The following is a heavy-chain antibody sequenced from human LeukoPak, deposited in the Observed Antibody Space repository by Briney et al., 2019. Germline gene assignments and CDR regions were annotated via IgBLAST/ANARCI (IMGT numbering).Heavy chain of an antibody. J-gene: IGHJ4*02. D-gene: IGHD3-22*01. CDR3: ARVRHDSSGYYFDY. Sequence: SETLSLTCAISGSSIRASNWWSWPRQPPGKGLEWIGEIYHTGSTNYNPSVKSRVTMSVDTSKNQFSLKLSSVTAADTAVYYCARVRHDSSGYYFDYWGQGTLVTVSS. CDR1: GSSIRASNW. V-gene: IGHV4-4*02. CDR2: IYHTGST.